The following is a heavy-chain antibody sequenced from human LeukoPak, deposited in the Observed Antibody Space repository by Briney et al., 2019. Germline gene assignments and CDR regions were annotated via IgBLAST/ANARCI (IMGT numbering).Heavy chain of an antibody. Sequence: GRSLRLSCAASGFTFDDYAMHCVRQAPGKGLEWVSGISWNSGSIGYADSVKGRFTISRDNAKNSLYLQMNSLRAEDTALYYCAKVGSSGTKESDYWGQGTLVTVSS. V-gene: IGHV3-9*01. CDR2: ISWNSGSI. D-gene: IGHD6-6*01. CDR3: AKVGSSGTKESDY. CDR1: GFTFDDYA. J-gene: IGHJ4*02.